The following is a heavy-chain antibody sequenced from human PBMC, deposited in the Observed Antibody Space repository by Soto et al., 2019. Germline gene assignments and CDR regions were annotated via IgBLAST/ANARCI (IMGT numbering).Heavy chain of an antibody. D-gene: IGHD6-19*01. CDR2: IYYSGST. Sequence: QVQLQESGPGLVKPSETLSLTCTVSGGSISSYYWSWIRQPPGKGLEWIGYIYYSGSTNYNPSLKSRVTISVDTSKNQFSLKLSSVTAADTAVYYCARAGGWYDVDYWGQGTLVTVSS. CDR1: GGSISSYY. CDR3: ARAGGWYDVDY. J-gene: IGHJ4*02. V-gene: IGHV4-59*01.